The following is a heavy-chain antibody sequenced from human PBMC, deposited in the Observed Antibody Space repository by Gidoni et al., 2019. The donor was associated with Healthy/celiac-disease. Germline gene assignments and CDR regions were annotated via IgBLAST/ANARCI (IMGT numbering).Heavy chain of an antibody. CDR1: GGSFRGYY. CDR3: ARAPERRYCSGGSCYSDAFDI. Sequence: QVQLQQWGAGLLKPSETLSLTCAVYGGSFRGYYWSWIRQPPGKGLEWIGEINHSGSTNYNPSLKSRVTISVDTSKNQFSLKLSSVTAADTAVYYCARAPERRYCSGGSCYSDAFDIWGQGTMVTVSS. J-gene: IGHJ3*02. D-gene: IGHD2-15*01. CDR2: INHSGST. V-gene: IGHV4-34*01.